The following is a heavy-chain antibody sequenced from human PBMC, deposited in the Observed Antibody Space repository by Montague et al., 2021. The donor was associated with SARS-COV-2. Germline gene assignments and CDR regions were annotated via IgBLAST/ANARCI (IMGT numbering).Heavy chain of an antibody. D-gene: IGHD3-9*01. V-gene: IGHV2-5*02. CDR3: AHRWDFRYYDILTGYDSYYYYYGMDV. J-gene: IGHJ6*02. CDR1: GFSLSTSGVG. CDR2: IYWDDDK. Sequence: PALVKPTQTLTLTCTFSGFSLSTSGVGVGWIRQPPGKALEWLALIYWDDDKRYSPSLKSRLTITKDTSKNQVVLTMTDMDPVDTATYYCAHRWDFRYYDILTGYDSYYYYYGMDVWGQGTTVTVSS.